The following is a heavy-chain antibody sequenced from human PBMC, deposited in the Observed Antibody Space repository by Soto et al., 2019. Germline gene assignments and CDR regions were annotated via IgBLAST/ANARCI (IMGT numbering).Heavy chain of an antibody. J-gene: IGHJ4*02. CDR3: ARTYSSSWSPFDY. D-gene: IGHD6-13*01. V-gene: IGHV4-34*01. CDR1: GGSFSGYY. Sequence: QVQLQRWGAGLLKPSETLSLTCAVYGGSFSGYYWSWIRQPPGKGLEWIGEINHSGGTNYNPSLKSRVTISLDTSKNQFSLKLSSVTAADTAVYYCARTYSSSWSPFDYWGQGTLVTVSS. CDR2: INHSGGT.